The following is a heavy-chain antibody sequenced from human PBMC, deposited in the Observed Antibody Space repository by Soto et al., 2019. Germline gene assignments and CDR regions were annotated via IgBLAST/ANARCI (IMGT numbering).Heavy chain of an antibody. CDR3: ARGSLTGDDAFDI. Sequence: GGSLRLSCAASGFTFSSYWMSWVRQAPGKGLEWVANIKQDGSEKYYVDSVKGRFTISRDKAKNSLYLQMNSLRAEGTAVDYCARGSLTGDDAFDIWGQGTMVTVSS. J-gene: IGHJ3*02. CDR1: GFTFSSYW. V-gene: IGHV3-7*01. D-gene: IGHD7-27*01. CDR2: IKQDGSEK.